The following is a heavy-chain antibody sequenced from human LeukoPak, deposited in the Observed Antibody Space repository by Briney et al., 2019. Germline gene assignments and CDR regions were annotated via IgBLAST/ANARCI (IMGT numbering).Heavy chain of an antibody. CDR1: GGSISGSSYY. CDR2: IYYSGST. CDR3: ARQEVDDYFDY. D-gene: IGHD2-2*01. V-gene: IGHV4-39*01. Sequence: SETLSLTCTVSGGSISGSSYYWGWIRQPPGKGLEWIGSIYYSGSTYYNPSLKSRVTISVDTSKNQFSLKLSSVTAADTAVYYCARQEVDDYFDYWGQGTLVTVSS. J-gene: IGHJ4*02.